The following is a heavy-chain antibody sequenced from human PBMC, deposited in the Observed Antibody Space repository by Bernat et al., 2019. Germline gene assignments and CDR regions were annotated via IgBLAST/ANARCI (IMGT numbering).Heavy chain of an antibody. J-gene: IGHJ4*02. CDR1: GGSISSSSYY. Sequence: QLQLQESGPGLVKPSETLSLTCTVSGGSISSSSYYWGWIRQPPGKGLEWIGSIYYSGSTYSNPSLKSRVTISVDTSKNQFSLKLSSVTAADTAVYYCARQGGSYPPYYFDYWGQGTLVTVSS. V-gene: IGHV4-39*01. CDR3: ARQGGSYPPYYFDY. D-gene: IGHD3-16*02. CDR2: IYYSGST.